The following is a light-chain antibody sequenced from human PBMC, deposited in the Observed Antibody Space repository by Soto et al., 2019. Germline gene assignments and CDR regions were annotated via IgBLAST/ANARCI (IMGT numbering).Light chain of an antibody. CDR3: QTWGTGVV. V-gene: IGLV4-69*01. Sequence: QLVLTQSPSASASLGASVKLTCTLSSGHRSYAIAWHQQQPEKGPRYLMKLNSDGSHSKGDGIPDRFSGSSSGAERYLTFPSLQSEDEADYYCQTWGTGVVFGGGTKLTVL. CDR1: SGHRSYA. J-gene: IGLJ2*01. CDR2: LNSDGSH.